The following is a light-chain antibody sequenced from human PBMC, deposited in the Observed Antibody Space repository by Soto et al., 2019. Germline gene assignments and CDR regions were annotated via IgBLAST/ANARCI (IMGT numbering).Light chain of an antibody. CDR2: KAS. Sequence: DIQMTQSPSTLSGSVGDRVTITCRASQTISSWLAWYQQKPGKAPKLLIYKASTRKSGVPSRFSGSGSGTEITLTISRLQHEDDATYYCQNYKSALRITFGQGTRVEIK. CDR1: QTISSW. V-gene: IGKV1-5*03. CDR3: QNYKSALRIT. J-gene: IGKJ5*01.